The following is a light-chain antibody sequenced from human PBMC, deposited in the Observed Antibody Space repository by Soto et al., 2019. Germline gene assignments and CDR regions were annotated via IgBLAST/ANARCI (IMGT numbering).Light chain of an antibody. CDR2: DAS. V-gene: IGKV3-11*01. J-gene: IGKJ3*01. CDR3: QQRINWPPT. Sequence: EFVLTQSPATLSLSPGERATLSCRASQGISNYLAWYQQKPGQAPRLLIYDASNRATGIPARFSGSGSGTAFTLTISSLEPEDSAVYYCQQRINWPPTFGPGTKVDIK. CDR1: QGISNY.